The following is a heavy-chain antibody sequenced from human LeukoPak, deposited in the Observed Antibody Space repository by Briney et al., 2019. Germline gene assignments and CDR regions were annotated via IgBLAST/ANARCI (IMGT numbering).Heavy chain of an antibody. V-gene: IGHV4-4*02. CDR2: IYQGGRT. CDR3: ASAAAAGIVDY. CDR1: GDSISSSKW. D-gene: IGHD6-13*01. J-gene: IGHJ4*02. Sequence: SETLSLTCAVSGDSISSSKWWVWVRPPPGQGLEWIGEIYQGGRTNYNPSLKSRVTISVDASKNQFSLKLSSVTAADTAVYYCASAAAAGIVDYWGQGTLVTVSS.